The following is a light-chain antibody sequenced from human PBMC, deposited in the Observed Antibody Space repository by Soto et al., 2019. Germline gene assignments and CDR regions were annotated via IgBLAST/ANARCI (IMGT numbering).Light chain of an antibody. J-gene: IGLJ3*02. V-gene: IGLV1-47*01. CDR2: RNN. CDR1: SSNIGSNY. CDR3: AAWDDSLSGRM. Sequence: QSVLTQPPSASGTPGQRVTISCSGSSSNIGSNYVYWYQQFPGTAPKVLIYRNNQRPSGVPDRFSGSKSGTSASLAISGLRSEDEADYYCAAWDDSLSGRMFGGGTKLTVL.